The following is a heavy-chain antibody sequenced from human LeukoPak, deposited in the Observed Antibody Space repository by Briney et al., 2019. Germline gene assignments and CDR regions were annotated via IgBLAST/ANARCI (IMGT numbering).Heavy chain of an antibody. J-gene: IGHJ4*02. D-gene: IGHD2-8*01. Sequence: ASVKVSCKVSGYTLTELSMHWVRQAPGKGLEWMGGFDPEDGETIYAQKFQGRVTMTEDTSTDTAYMELSSLRSEDTAVYYCATDCLRVYCTNGDGYWGQGTLVTVSS. V-gene: IGHV1-24*01. CDR2: FDPEDGET. CDR1: GYTLTELS. CDR3: ATDCLRVYCTNGDGY.